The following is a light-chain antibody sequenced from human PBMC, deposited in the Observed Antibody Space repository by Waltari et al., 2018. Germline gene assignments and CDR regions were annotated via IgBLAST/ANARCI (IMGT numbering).Light chain of an antibody. Sequence: QSALTQPPSASGSPGQSVSISCTGSSSDVGAYNYFSWYQHHPGKAPKLMIFEVDKRPSGVPDRCSGSKSGNTASLTVSGLQAEDEADYYCSSYAGSNNLGVFGGGTKLTVL. J-gene: IGLJ3*02. V-gene: IGLV2-8*01. CDR1: SSDVGAYNY. CDR2: EVD. CDR3: SSYAGSNNLGV.